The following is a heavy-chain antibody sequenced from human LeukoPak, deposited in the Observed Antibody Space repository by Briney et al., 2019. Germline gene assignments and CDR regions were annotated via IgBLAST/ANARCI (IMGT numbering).Heavy chain of an antibody. J-gene: IGHJ3*02. V-gene: IGHV4-39*01. CDR3: ARLIPDITMIAAEKSDAFDI. CDR2: IHYSGST. CDR1: GGSISSSRYY. D-gene: IGHD3-22*01. Sequence: SETLSLTCTVSGGSISSSRYYWGWIRQPPGTGLEWIGSIHYSGSTYYNASLQSRVAISVDTSKNQFSLKLSSVTAADTAVYYCARLIPDITMIAAEKSDAFDIWGQGTMVTVSS.